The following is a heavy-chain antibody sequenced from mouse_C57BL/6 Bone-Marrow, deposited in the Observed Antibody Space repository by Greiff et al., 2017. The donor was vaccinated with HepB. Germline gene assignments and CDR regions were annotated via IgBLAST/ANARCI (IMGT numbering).Heavy chain of an antibody. V-gene: IGHV1-81*01. CDR3: ARGWLLPYYFDY. J-gene: IGHJ2*01. CDR2: IYPRSGNT. CDR1: GYTFTSYG. D-gene: IGHD2-3*01. Sequence: QVQLQQSGAELARPGASVKLSCKASGYTFTSYGISWVKQSTGQGLEWIGEIYPRSGNTYYNEKFKGKATLTADKSSSTAYMELRSLTSEDSAVYFCARGWLLPYYFDYWGQGTTLTVSS.